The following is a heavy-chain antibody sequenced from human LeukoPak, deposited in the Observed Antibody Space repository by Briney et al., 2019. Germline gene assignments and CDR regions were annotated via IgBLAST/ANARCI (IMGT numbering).Heavy chain of an antibody. Sequence: GGSLRLSCAASGFTFNTYALHWVRQAPGKGLEWLALISYDGSNTDYADSVKGRFTISGDNSKNTLYLQMNSLRAEDTAAYYCAGGIAQTTLNAFDIWGQGTVVTVTS. V-gene: IGHV3-30*04. CDR1: GFTFNTYA. CDR2: ISYDGSNT. CDR3: AGGIAQTTLNAFDI. D-gene: IGHD4-11*01. J-gene: IGHJ3*02.